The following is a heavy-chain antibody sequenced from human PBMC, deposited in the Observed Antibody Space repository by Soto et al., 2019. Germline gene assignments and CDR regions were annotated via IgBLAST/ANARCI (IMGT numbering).Heavy chain of an antibody. CDR2: IGNSGSTK. CDR3: AREGGARAFDWPYMDA. CDR1: GFSFNLHE. D-gene: IGHD3-9*01. J-gene: IGHJ4*02. Sequence: GGSLRLSCAASGFSFNLHEMNWVSQAPGKGLEWISYIGNSGSTKYYADSVQGRFTISRDNTKNSVYLEMXSVRGDDTGIYHSAREGGARAFDWPYMDAGGQGTRVTASS. V-gene: IGHV3-48*03.